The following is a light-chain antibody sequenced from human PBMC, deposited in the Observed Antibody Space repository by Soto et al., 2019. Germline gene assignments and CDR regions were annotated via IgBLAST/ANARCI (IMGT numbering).Light chain of an antibody. CDR3: ETWDTNTWV. J-gene: IGLJ2*01. Sequence: QLVLTQSSSASASLGSSVKLTCTLNSGHSNYIIAWPQQQPGSAPRILMKHEGSGGYDKVRGGPDRFSGSSSGADRHLTISLHPFEDAADYFCETWDTNTWVFGGGTKLTVL. CDR2: HEGSGGY. CDR1: SGHSNYI. V-gene: IGLV4-60*02.